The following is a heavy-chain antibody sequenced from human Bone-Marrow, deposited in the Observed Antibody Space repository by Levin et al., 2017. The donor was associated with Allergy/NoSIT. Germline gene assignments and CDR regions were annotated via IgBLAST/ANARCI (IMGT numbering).Heavy chain of an antibody. CDR1: GYTFTSYD. Sequence: PGESLKISCKASGYTFTSYDINWVRQATGQGLEWMGWMNPNSGNTGYAQKFQGRVTMTRNTSISTAYMELSSLRSEDTAVYYCARVGLYYDFWSGYYRGYGMDVWGQGTTVTVSS. D-gene: IGHD3-3*01. CDR2: MNPNSGNT. CDR3: ARVGLYYDFWSGYYRGYGMDV. J-gene: IGHJ6*02. V-gene: IGHV1-8*01.